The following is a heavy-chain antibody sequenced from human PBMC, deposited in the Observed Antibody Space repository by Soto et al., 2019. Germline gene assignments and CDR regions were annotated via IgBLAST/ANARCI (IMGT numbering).Heavy chain of an antibody. CDR3: AKGDAGAPRYYYYYGMDV. D-gene: IGHD3-10*01. J-gene: IGHJ6*02. CDR1: GFTFSSYA. Sequence: GGSLRLSCVASGFTFSSYAMSWVRQAPGKGLEWVSAISGSGGSTYYADSVKGRFTISRDNSKNTLYLQMNSLRAEDTAVYYCAKGDAGAPRYYYYYGMDVWGQGTTVTVSS. V-gene: IGHV3-23*01. CDR2: ISGSGGST.